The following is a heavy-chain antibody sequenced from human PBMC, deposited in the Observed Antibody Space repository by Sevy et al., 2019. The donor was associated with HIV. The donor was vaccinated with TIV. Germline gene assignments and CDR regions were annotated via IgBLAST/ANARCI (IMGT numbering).Heavy chain of an antibody. CDR3: ARKGIAVLYYYYMDV. D-gene: IGHD6-19*01. Sequence: SETLSLTCAVYGGSFSGYYWSWIRQPPGKGLEWIGEINHSGSTNYNPSLKSRVTISVDTSKNQFSLKLSSVTAADTAVYYGARKGIAVLYYYYMDVWGKGTTVTVSS. CDR2: INHSGST. V-gene: IGHV4-34*01. CDR1: GGSFSGYY. J-gene: IGHJ6*03.